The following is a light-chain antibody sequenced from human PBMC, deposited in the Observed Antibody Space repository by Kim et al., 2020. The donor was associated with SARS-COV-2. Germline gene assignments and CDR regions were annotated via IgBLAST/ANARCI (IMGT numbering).Light chain of an antibody. CDR1: TGAVTPTHY. CDR3: LLSFSGIRV. CDR2: DTG. J-gene: IGLJ3*02. V-gene: IGLV7-46*01. Sequence: QAVVTQEPSLTVSPGETVTLTCASSTGAVTPTHYPYWFQKKPGEVPRTLIFDTGSRHSWTPARFSGSLSGDKAVLTLAGAQPEDEGDYYCLLSFSGIRVFGGGNKLTVL.